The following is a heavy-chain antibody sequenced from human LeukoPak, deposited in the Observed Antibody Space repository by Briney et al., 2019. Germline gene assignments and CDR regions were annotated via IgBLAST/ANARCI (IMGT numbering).Heavy chain of an antibody. J-gene: IGHJ4*02. CDR3: AKDDAWLQFND. Sequence: GGSLRLSCAASGFTFSSYAMNWVRQAPGKGLEWVSIISVSGDTTYYADSVKGRFTISRDNSENTVYLHMSSLRAGDTAVYFCAKDDAWLQFNDWGQGTLVTVSS. CDR1: GFTFSSYA. CDR2: ISVSGDTT. V-gene: IGHV3-23*01. D-gene: IGHD5-24*01.